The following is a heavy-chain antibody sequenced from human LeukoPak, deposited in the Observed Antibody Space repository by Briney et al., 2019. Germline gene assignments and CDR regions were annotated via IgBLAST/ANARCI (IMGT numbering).Heavy chain of an antibody. D-gene: IGHD5-18*01. CDR2: IYPGDSDT. Sequence: GASLKISCKGSGSSFTSYWIGWGRQLPGKGLEWMGIIYPGDSDTRYSPSFQGQVTISADKSISTAYLQWSSLKASDTAMYYCARRAARGYRYYYYGMDVWGQGTTVTVSS. V-gene: IGHV5-51*01. CDR1: GSSFTSYW. J-gene: IGHJ6*02. CDR3: ARRAARGYRYYYYGMDV.